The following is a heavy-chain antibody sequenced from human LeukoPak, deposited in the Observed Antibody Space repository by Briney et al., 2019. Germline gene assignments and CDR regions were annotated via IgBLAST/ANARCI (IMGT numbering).Heavy chain of an antibody. CDR3: ARDLAYGDDGL. J-gene: IGHJ4*02. CDR1: GFTLSNYS. CDR2: ISSSSSYI. Sequence: GGSLRLSCAASGFTLSNYSMNWVRQAPGEGLEWVAFISSSSSYIFYADSLKGRFTISRDNAKNSLYLQMNSLRADDTAVYYCARDLAYGDDGLWGQGTLVTVSS. D-gene: IGHD4-17*01. V-gene: IGHV3-21*01.